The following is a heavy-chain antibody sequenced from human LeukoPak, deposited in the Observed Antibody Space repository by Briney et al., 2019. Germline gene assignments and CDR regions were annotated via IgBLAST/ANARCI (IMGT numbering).Heavy chain of an antibody. CDR3: ARGRSDYDPEVYFDY. V-gene: IGHV4-31*03. CDR2: VYYSGST. Sequence: SETLSLTCTVSGGSISSGGYYWSWIRQHPGKGLEWIGYVYYSGSTYYNPSLKSRVTISVDTSKNQFSLKLNSVTAADTAVYYCARGRSDYDPEVYFDYWGQGTLVTVSS. J-gene: IGHJ4*02. D-gene: IGHD4-17*01. CDR1: GGSISSGGYY.